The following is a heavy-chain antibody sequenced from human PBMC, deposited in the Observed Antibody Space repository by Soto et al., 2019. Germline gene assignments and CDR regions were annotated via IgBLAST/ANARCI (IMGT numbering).Heavy chain of an antibody. D-gene: IGHD6-25*01. CDR2: IYSGGST. CDR1: GFTVSSNY. Sequence: GGSLRLSCAASGFTVSSNYMSWVRQAPGKGLEWVSVIYSGGSTYYADSVKGRFTISRDNSKNMLYLQMNSLRADDSAVYFCAKDSSAAFDYWGQGTVVTVSS. J-gene: IGHJ4*02. CDR3: AKDSSAAFDY. V-gene: IGHV3-53*05.